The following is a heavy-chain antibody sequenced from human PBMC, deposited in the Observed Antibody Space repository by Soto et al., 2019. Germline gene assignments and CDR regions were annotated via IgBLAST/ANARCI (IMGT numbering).Heavy chain of an antibody. J-gene: IGHJ4*02. D-gene: IGHD3-16*01. Sequence: EVQLVESGGGLVQPGGSLRLSCAASGFTVSTKYMSWVRQAPGKGLEWDSVIYSGGSTFYADSVRGRFTISRDNAKNTGNLKMNSLRAEDTAVYYCARDPWAADYWGQGTLVTVSS. CDR1: GFTVSTKY. V-gene: IGHV3-66*01. CDR2: IYSGGST. CDR3: ARDPWAADY.